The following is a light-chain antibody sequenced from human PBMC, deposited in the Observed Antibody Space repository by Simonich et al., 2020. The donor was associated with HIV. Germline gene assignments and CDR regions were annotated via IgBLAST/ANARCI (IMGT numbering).Light chain of an antibody. CDR1: VMGKTY. V-gene: IGLV3-27*01. J-gene: IGLJ2*01. CDR3: YSAKV. CDR2: KDS. Sequence: SYELTQPSSVSVSPGQTARITCSGNVMGKTYARWFQQKPRQAPVLIIYKDSERPSGIPERFSGSSSGTTVTLTISGAQVEDEADYYCYSAKVFGGGTKLTVL.